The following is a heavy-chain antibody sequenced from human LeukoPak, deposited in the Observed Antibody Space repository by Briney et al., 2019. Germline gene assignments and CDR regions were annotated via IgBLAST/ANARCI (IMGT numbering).Heavy chain of an antibody. CDR1: GFTFSNYF. CDR3: ESGVPAAIY. J-gene: IGHJ4*02. CDR2: IWCDGSSQ. Sequence: GGSLRLSCVASGFTFSNYFMHWVSQAPGRGLDWVALIWCDGSSQYYADSVKGRFTISRDNSKNTLYLQMNSLRAEDTAVYYCESGVPAAIYWGQGTLVTVSS. V-gene: IGHV3-33*01. D-gene: IGHD2-2*01.